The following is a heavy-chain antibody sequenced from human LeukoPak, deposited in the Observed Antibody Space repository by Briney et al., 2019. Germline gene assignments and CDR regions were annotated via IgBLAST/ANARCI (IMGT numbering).Heavy chain of an antibody. CDR3: ARDYYDGTGYHVFDI. CDR2: IYYSGST. V-gene: IGHV4-31*03. CDR1: GGSINSGGYY. D-gene: IGHD3-22*01. Sequence: SQTLSLTCTVSGGSINSGGYYWNWIRQHPGKGLEWIGYIYYSGSTYYNPSLKSRLSISIDTSKNQFYLKLSSVTAADTAVYYCARDYYDGTGYHVFDIWGKGTMVTVSS. J-gene: IGHJ3*02.